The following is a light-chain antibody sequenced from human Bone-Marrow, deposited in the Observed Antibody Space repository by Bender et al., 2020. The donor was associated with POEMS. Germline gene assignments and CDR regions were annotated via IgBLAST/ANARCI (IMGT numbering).Light chain of an antibody. CDR2: KGT. Sequence: QSALAQPASVSGSPGQSITISCTGTSSDVGCYNLVSCYQQHPGKVPKLIIYKGTELHPGVSDRFSASKSGNTASQTISGLKADDEADYYCCSYVSSSQWVFGGGTKLTVL. CDR3: CSYVSSSQWV. V-gene: IGLV2-23*01. CDR1: SSDVGCYNL. J-gene: IGLJ3*02.